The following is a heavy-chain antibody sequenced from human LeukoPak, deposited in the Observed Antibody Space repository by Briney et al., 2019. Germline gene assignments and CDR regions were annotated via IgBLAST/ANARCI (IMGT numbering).Heavy chain of an antibody. D-gene: IGHD2-15*01. J-gene: IGHJ4*02. CDR2: INIDGSTT. V-gene: IGHV3-74*01. CDR1: GFTFSSYW. CDR3: ARDVRDCSGGSCYGVDY. Sequence: GRSLRLSCAASGFTFSSYWMHWVRQAPGRGLVWVSRINIDGSTTGYADSVKGRFTISRDNAKNTLYLQMNSLRAEDTAVYYCARDVRDCSGGSCYGVDYWGQGTLVTVSS.